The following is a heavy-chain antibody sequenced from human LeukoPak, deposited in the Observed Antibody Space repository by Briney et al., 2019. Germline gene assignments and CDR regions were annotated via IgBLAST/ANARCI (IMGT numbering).Heavy chain of an antibody. D-gene: IGHD2-2*03. V-gene: IGHV3-30*04. CDR1: GCDISSQA. CDR2: ISYGGENK. CDR3: AAMDISKMTKFHGIDY. Sequence: GGSLRLSCAASGCDISSQAMHWVRQAPGKGLEWVALISYGGENKHYSDFVKGGSTVSRDTSRHSLFLQMQSLSPAETAVYYCAAMDISKMTKFHGIDYWGQGALVTVSS. J-gene: IGHJ4*02.